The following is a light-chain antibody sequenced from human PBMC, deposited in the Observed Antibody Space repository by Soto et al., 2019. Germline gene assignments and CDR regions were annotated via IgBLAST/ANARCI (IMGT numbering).Light chain of an antibody. CDR1: QTIFHTSTNTNH. CDR3: QQYRTIPLT. CDR2: WAS. J-gene: IGKJ3*01. Sequence: DIVMTQSPDSLAVSLGERATINCTSSQTIFHTSTNTNHLAWYQQKSGQPPKLLVSWASSRESGVPDRFSGSGSGTDFTLTISSRQAEDVAVYFCQQYRTIPLTFGPGTKVDIK. V-gene: IGKV4-1*01.